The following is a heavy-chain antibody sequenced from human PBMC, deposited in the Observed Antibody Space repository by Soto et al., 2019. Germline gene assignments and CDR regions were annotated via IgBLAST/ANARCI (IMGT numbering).Heavy chain of an antibody. Sequence: VGSLRLSCAASGFTFSSYGMHWVRQAPGKGLEWVAVIWYDGSNKYYADSVKGRFTISRDNSKNTLYLQMNSLRAEDTAVYYCARADIVATIMDYWGQGTLVTVSS. D-gene: IGHD5-12*01. CDR1: GFTFSSYG. J-gene: IGHJ4*02. V-gene: IGHV3-33*01. CDR3: ARADIVATIMDY. CDR2: IWYDGSNK.